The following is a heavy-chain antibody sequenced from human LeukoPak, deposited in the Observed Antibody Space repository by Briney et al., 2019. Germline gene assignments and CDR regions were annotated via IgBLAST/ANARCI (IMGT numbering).Heavy chain of an antibody. V-gene: IGHV1-2*02. D-gene: IGHD2/OR15-2a*01. Sequence: GSVRVASGPSLYTPSVDYIGAGSAAPGQGLEWMGYIIPNSGGTTYARRFQGRVTMTRDTSISAAYLDLSGRRADGTAISYCWAEHIYCTTSACGHSWGQGTLVTVSS. CDR2: IIPNSGGT. CDR3: WAEHIYCTTSACGHS. J-gene: IGHJ4*02. CDR1: LYTPSVDY.